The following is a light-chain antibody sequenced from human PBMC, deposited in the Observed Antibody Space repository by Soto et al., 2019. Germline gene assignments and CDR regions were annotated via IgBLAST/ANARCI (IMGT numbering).Light chain of an antibody. CDR2: DAS. CDR3: QQYENPPYT. Sequence: DIQMTQSPSSLSASIGDRVSFTCQARQDISKFLMWDQHKPGQAPSLLIYDASNSHFGVPPRFSGSGSGTDFTFTISSLQPEDNATYYCQQYENPPYTFGPGTKVDVK. CDR1: QDISKF. J-gene: IGKJ3*01. V-gene: IGKV1-33*01.